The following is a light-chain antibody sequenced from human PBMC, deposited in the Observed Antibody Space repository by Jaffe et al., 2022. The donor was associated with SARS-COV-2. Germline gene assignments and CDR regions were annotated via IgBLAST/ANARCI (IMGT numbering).Light chain of an antibody. CDR2: DAS. J-gene: IGKJ4*01. CDR1: QAIRDY. Sequence: DIQMTQSPSSLSASIGDRVTITCRASQAIRDYLAWYQQKPGKVPKLLIYDASTLHSGVPSRFSGSGSGTDFTLTISSLQPEDVATYYCQKYNGMPLTFGGGTKVEI. CDR3: QKYNGMPLT. V-gene: IGKV1-27*01.